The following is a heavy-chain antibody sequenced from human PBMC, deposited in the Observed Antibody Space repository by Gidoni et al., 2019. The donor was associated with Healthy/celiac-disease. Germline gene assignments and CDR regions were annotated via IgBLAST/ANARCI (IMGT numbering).Heavy chain of an antibody. CDR1: GGSISSGSYY. CDR3: ARVEGTGELDP. D-gene: IGHD1-1*01. CDR2: IYTSGST. Sequence: QVQLQESGPGLVKPSQTLSLTCTVSGGSISSGSYYWSWIRQPAGKGLEWIGRIYTSGSTNYHPSLKSRVTISVDTSKNQFSLKLSSVTAADTAVYYCARVEGTGELDPWGQGTLVTVSS. J-gene: IGHJ5*02. V-gene: IGHV4-61*02.